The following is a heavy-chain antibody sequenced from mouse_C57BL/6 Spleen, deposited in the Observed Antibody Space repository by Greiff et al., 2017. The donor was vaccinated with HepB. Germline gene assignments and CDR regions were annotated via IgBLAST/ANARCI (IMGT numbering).Heavy chain of an antibody. CDR3: ARYHDGYFGY. Sequence: EVMLVESGPELVKPGASVKIPCKASGYTFTDYNMDWVKQSHGKSLEWIGDINPNNGGTIYNQKFKGKATLTVDKSSSTAYMELRSLTSEDTAVYYCARYHDGYFGYWGQGTLVTVSA. CDR1: GYTFTDYN. J-gene: IGHJ3*01. V-gene: IGHV1-18*01. D-gene: IGHD2-3*01. CDR2: INPNNGGT.